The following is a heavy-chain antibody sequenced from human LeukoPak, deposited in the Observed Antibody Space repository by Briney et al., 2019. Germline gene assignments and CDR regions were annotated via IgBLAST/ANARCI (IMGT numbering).Heavy chain of an antibody. CDR1: GFTFSSYA. Sequence: PGGSLRLSCTASGFTFSSYAMSWVRQAPGKGLEWVSSISDTGDSTYYADSVKGRFTISRDNSKNSLYLQMNSLRAEDTAVYYCARVLHKRNYDSSTYYGYWGQGTLVTVSS. V-gene: IGHV3-23*01. CDR3: ARVLHKRNYDSSTYYGY. J-gene: IGHJ4*02. D-gene: IGHD3-22*01. CDR2: ISDTGDST.